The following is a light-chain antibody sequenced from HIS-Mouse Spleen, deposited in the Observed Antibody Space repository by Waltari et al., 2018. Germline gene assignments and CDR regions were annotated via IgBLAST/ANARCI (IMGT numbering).Light chain of an antibody. CDR2: KAS. CDR1: QSISSW. V-gene: IGKV1-5*03. CDR3: QQYNSYIFT. Sequence: DIQMTQSPSTLSASVGDRVTITCRASQSISSWLAWYQQKPGRALKLLIYKASSLESGVPSRFSGIGSGTEFTLTISSLQPDDFATYYCQQYNSYIFTFGPGTKVDIK. J-gene: IGKJ3*01.